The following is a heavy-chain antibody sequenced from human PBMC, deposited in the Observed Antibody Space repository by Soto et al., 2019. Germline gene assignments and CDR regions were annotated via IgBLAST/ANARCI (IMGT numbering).Heavy chain of an antibody. CDR3: ARVGDGYCSSTSCHDAFDI. J-gene: IGHJ3*02. CDR1: SGSISSGGYY. V-gene: IGHV4-31*03. D-gene: IGHD2-2*01. Sequence: SETLSLTCTVSSGSISSGGYYWSWIRQHPGKGLEWIGYIYYSGSTYYNPSLKSRVTISVDTSKNQFSLKLSSVTAADTAVYYCARVGDGYCSSTSCHDAFDIWGQGTMVTVSS. CDR2: IYYSGST.